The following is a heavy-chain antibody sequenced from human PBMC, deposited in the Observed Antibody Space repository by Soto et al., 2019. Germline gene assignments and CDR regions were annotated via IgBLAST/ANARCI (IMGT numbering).Heavy chain of an antibody. V-gene: IGHV3-30-3*01. Sequence: QVQLVESGGVVVQPGRSLRLSCAASGFTFSSYAMNWVRQAPGKGLEWVALISYDGSNKYYADSVKGRFTISRDNSKNTLYLQMNSLRDADTAFYYCGRCSSTSCHLGSDYWGQGTLVTVSS. CDR2: ISYDGSNK. D-gene: IGHD2-2*01. CDR3: GRCSSTSCHLGSDY. CDR1: GFTFSSYA. J-gene: IGHJ4*02.